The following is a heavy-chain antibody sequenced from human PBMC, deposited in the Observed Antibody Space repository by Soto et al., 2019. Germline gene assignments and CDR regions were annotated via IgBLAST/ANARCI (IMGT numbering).Heavy chain of an antibody. V-gene: IGHV3-30-3*01. D-gene: IGHD3-22*01. CDR3: ARVPRLTDAFDI. Sequence: PGGSLRLSCAASGFTFSSYAMHWVRQAPGKGLEWVAVISYDGSNKYYADSVKGRFTISRDNSKNTLYLQMNSLRAEDTAVYYCARVPRLTDAFDIWGQGTMVTVSS. CDR1: GFTFSSYA. J-gene: IGHJ3*02. CDR2: ISYDGSNK.